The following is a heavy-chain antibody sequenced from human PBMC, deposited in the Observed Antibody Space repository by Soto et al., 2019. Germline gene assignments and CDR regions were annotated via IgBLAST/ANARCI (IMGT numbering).Heavy chain of an antibody. Sequence: PSETLSLTCTVSGASISSYFWSWIRQPPGKGLEWIGYIYYTGSTNYNPSLKSRVTLSVDTSKTQFSLKLSSVTAADTAVYYCARVWGGAFDIWGQGTTVTVSS. CDR1: GASISSYF. CDR3: ARVWGGAFDI. D-gene: IGHD3-10*01. J-gene: IGHJ3*02. CDR2: IYYTGST. V-gene: IGHV4-59*01.